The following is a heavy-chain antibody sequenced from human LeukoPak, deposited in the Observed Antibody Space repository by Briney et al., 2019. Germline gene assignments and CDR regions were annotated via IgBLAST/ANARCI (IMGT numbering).Heavy chain of an antibody. J-gene: IGHJ4*02. CDR1: GFTFSSYS. Sequence: WGSFVLCCAASGFTFSSYSMNWVRQAPGKGLEWVSSISSSSSYIYYAVSVKGRFTISRDNAKNSLYLQMNSLRAEDTAVYYCASARQTYDSSGFDYWGLGNL. D-gene: IGHD3-22*01. CDR3: ASARQTYDSSGFDY. V-gene: IGHV3-21*01. CDR2: ISSSSSYI.